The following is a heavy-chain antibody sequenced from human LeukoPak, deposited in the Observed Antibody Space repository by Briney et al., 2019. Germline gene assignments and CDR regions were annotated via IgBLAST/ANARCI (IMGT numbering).Heavy chain of an antibody. CDR2: ISGSGGST. Sequence: GGSLRLSCAASGFTFSSYAMSWVRQAPGKGLEWVSAISGSGGSTYYADSVKGRFTISRDNSKNTLYLQMASLRAEDTAVYYCASRNSSGWYWYFDYWGQGTLVTVSS. CDR3: ASRNSSGWYWYFDY. D-gene: IGHD6-19*01. V-gene: IGHV3-23*01. J-gene: IGHJ4*02. CDR1: GFTFSSYA.